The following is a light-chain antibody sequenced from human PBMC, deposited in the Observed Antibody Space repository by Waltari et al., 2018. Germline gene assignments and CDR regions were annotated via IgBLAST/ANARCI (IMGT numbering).Light chain of an antibody. CDR1: NIGSKS. J-gene: IGLJ2*01. Sequence: SSVLTQPPSVSVAPGQTATITCGGNNIGSKSAHWYQQKPGQAPVLVVYDDDVRPSGIPERISGSNSANTATLTINRVEVGDEAAYFCQVWDNYADHVIFGGGTKLTVL. V-gene: IGLV3-21*02. CDR2: DDD. CDR3: QVWDNYADHVI.